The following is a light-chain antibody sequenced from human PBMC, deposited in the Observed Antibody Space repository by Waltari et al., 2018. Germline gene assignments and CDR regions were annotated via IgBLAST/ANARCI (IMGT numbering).Light chain of an antibody. CDR2: GAS. J-gene: IGKJ3*01. CDR3: QQYGSSPFT. V-gene: IGKV3-20*01. Sequence: EIVLTQSPGPLSLPPGERATLSCRASQSVSSSYLAWYQQKPVQAPSLLIYGASSRATGIPDRFSGSGSGTDFTLTISRLEPEDFAVYYCQQYGSSPFTFGPGTKVDIK. CDR1: QSVSSSY.